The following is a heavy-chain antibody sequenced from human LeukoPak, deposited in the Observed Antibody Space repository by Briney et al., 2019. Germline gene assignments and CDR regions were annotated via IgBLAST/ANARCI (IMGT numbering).Heavy chain of an antibody. D-gene: IGHD6-13*01. J-gene: IGHJ4*02. V-gene: IGHV3-11*04. CDR2: ISSSGSTI. Sequence: GGSLRLSCAASGFTFSDYYMSWIRQAPGKGLEWVSYISSSGSTIYYADSVKGRFTISRDNSKNTVYLQVNSLRVEDTALYYCAKDRGSSWYTAFDYWGQGTLVTVSS. CDR1: GFTFSDYY. CDR3: AKDRGSSWYTAFDY.